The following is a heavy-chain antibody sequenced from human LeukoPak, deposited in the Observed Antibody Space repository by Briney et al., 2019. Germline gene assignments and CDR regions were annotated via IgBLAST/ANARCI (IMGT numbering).Heavy chain of an antibody. CDR1: GGSISSYY. CDR2: IYYSGST. J-gene: IGHJ4*02. D-gene: IGHD5-18*01. V-gene: IGHV4-59*01. Sequence: SETLSLTCTVSGGSISSYYWSWIRQPPGKGLEWIGYIYYSGSTNYNPSLKSRVTISVDTSKNQFSLKLSSVTAADTAVYYCARVDTAMVFDYWGQETLVTVSS. CDR3: ARVDTAMVFDY.